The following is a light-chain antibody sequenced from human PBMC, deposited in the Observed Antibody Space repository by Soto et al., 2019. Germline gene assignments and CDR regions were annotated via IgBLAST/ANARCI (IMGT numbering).Light chain of an antibody. J-gene: IGKJ4*01. CDR1: QSVRNSH. Sequence: EIVLTQSPGTLSLSPGEGATLSCRASQSVRNSHLAWYQQKPGQAPRLLIYGASDRATGISDRLSRSGSGTDFTLTISRLEPEDCAVYYCQQYDRSPLFAGGTKVEI. CDR2: GAS. CDR3: QQYDRSPL. V-gene: IGKV3-20*01.